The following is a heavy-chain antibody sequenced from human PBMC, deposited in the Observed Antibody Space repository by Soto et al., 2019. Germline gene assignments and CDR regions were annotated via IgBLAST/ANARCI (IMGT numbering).Heavy chain of an antibody. CDR2: IYYSGST. V-gene: IGHV4-39*01. CDR1: GGSISSSSYY. J-gene: IGHJ5*02. CDR3: ARVGPPNNWCDP. D-gene: IGHD2-15*01. Sequence: ETLSLTCAVSGGSISSSSYYWGWIRQPPGKGLEWIGSIYYSGSTYYNPSLKSRVTISVDTSKNQLSLKLSSVTAADTAVYYCARVGPPNNWCDPWGQGTLVTVSS.